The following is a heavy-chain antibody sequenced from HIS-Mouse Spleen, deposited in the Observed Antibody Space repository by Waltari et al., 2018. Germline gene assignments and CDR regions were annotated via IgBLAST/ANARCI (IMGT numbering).Heavy chain of an antibody. CDR1: GFTFISYG. J-gene: IGHJ5*02. Sequence: QVQLVESGGGVVQPGRSRRLPCAASGFTFISYGMHWVRQAPGKGLEWVAVISYDGSNKYYADSVKGRFTISRDNSKNTLYLQMNSLRAEDTAVYYCAKEYSSSHNWFDPWGQGTLVTVSS. V-gene: IGHV3-30*18. CDR2: ISYDGSNK. D-gene: IGHD6-13*01. CDR3: AKEYSSSHNWFDP.